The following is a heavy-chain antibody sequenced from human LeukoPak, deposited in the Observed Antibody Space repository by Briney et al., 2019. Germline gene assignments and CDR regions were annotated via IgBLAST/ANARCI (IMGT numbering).Heavy chain of an antibody. CDR3: ARDSDRYSPDYYYGMDV. CDR2: FYSSGGT. CDR1: GGSISSYS. D-gene: IGHD1-1*01. Sequence: SETLSLTCSVSGGSISSYSWSWIRQPAAKGLEWIGHFYSSGGTNYNPSLKSRVTISVDTSKNQFSLKLSSVTAADTAVYYCARDSDRYSPDYYYGMDVWGQGTTVTVSS. J-gene: IGHJ6*02. V-gene: IGHV4-4*07.